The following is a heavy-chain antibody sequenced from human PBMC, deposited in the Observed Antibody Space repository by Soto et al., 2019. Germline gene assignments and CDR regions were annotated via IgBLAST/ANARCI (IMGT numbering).Heavy chain of an antibody. Sequence: GASVKVSCKASGYTFSNYGISWVRQAPGQGLEYKGWISAHNGDANYVQDLQGRVTMTTDTSTSTAYMELRSLRSDDTAVYYCARGVVVCGSANCYGQYYFDSWGQGTRVTVSS. CDR2: ISAHNGDA. CDR3: ARGVVVCGSANCYGQYYFDS. J-gene: IGHJ4*02. CDR1: GYTFSNYG. V-gene: IGHV1-18*01. D-gene: IGHD2-2*01.